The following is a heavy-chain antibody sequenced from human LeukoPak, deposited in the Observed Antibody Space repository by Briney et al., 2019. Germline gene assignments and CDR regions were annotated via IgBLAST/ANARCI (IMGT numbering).Heavy chain of an antibody. CDR1: GFSFSTYA. J-gene: IGHJ4*02. Sequence: GSLRLSCAATGFSFSTYALSWVRQAPGKGLEWVSAISSGGDRTYYADSVTGRFTISRDNSKNMLFLQMSSLRAEDAAMYYCTREAIATGYAYDWGQGTLVTVFS. D-gene: IGHD3-16*01. V-gene: IGHV3-23*01. CDR2: ISSGGDRT. CDR3: TREAIATGYAYD.